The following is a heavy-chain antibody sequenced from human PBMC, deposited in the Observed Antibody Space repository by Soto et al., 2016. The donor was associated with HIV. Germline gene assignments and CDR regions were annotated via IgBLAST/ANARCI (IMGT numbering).Heavy chain of an antibody. CDR1: GFTFSTYS. CDR3: AREDSSSYWFDP. J-gene: IGHJ5*02. CDR2: ISSSSNYI. D-gene: IGHD6-19*01. Sequence: EVQLVESGGGLVKPGGSLRLSCAASGFTFSTYSMNWVRRAPGKGLEWVSSISSSSNYIYYADSVKGRFTISRDNAKNSLYLQMNSLRAEDTAVYYCAREDSSSYWFDPWGQGTLVTVSS. V-gene: IGHV3-21*01.